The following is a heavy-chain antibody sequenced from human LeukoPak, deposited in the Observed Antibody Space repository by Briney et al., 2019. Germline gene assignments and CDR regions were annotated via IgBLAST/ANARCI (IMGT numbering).Heavy chain of an antibody. Sequence: GGTLRLSCAAPGFTFSSYGMSWVRQAPGKGLEWVSAISGSGGSTYYADSVKGRFTISRDNSKNTLYLQMNSLRAEDTAVYYCAKGGVVVAAAPIDYWGQGTLVTVSS. V-gene: IGHV3-23*01. J-gene: IGHJ4*02. CDR1: GFTFSSYG. D-gene: IGHD2-15*01. CDR2: ISGSGGST. CDR3: AKGGVVVAAAPIDY.